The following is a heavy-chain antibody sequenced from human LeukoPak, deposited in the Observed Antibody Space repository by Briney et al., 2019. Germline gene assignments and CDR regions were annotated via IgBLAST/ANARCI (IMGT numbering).Heavy chain of an antibody. Sequence: GGSLRLSCAASGFTFSSYAMSWVRQAPGKGLEWVSGISGSGGTTYSADSVKGRFTISRDNSKNTLYLQMNSLKAEDTAVYYCARMAHSYYGSGSEVDVWGKGTTVTVSS. V-gene: IGHV3-23*01. J-gene: IGHJ6*04. D-gene: IGHD3-10*01. CDR2: ISGSGGTT. CDR1: GFTFSSYA. CDR3: ARMAHSYYGSGSEVDV.